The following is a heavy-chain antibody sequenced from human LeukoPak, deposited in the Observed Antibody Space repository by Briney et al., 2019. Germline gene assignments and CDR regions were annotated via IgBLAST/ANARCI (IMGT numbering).Heavy chain of an antibody. CDR1: GGSFSGYY. V-gene: IGHV4-34*01. CDR2: INHSGST. D-gene: IGHD2-2*01. Sequence: SETLSLTCAVYGGSFSGYYWSWIRQPPGKGLEWIGEINHSGSTNYNPSLKSRVTISVDTSKNQFSLKLSSVTAADTAVYYCARGRGERYCSSTSCHDAFDIWGQGTKVTVSS. J-gene: IGHJ3*02. CDR3: ARGRGERYCSSTSCHDAFDI.